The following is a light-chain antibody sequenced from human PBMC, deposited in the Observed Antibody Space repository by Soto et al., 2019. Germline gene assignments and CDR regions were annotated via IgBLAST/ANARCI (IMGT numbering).Light chain of an antibody. CDR1: QSVSSSY. CDR2: GAS. CDR3: QQYGSSPET. V-gene: IGKV3-20*01. J-gene: IGKJ2*01. Sequence: EIVLTQSPGTPSLSPGERATLSCTASQSVSSSYLAWHQQKPGQAPRLPIYGASSRAAGIPDRFSGSGSGTDVTVTISRVEPEDFAVYYCQQYGSSPETFGQGTKLQIK.